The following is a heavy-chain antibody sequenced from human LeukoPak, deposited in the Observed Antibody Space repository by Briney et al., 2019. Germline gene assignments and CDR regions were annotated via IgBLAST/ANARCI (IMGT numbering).Heavy chain of an antibody. J-gene: IGHJ3*02. Sequence: SVKLSCKASGGTFSSYAISWVRQAPGQGLEWMGRIIPILGIANYAQKFQGRVTITTDESTSTAYMELSSLRSEDTAVYYCARRSLDAFDIWGQGTMVTVSS. V-gene: IGHV1-69*04. CDR3: ARRSLDAFDI. D-gene: IGHD1-26*01. CDR1: GGTFSSYA. CDR2: IIPILGIA.